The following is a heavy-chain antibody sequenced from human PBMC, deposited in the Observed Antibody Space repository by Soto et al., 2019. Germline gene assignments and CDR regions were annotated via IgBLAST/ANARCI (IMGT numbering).Heavy chain of an antibody. CDR1: CGAISSYY. Sequence: SETLSLTCTVSCGAISSYYWGWIRQPPGKGLEWIGHIYNSGSTNHPNYNPSFKSRVTISLDTPKNQFSLKLSSVTAADTAVYYCAREVRRIFGVIIRTYGMDVWGQGTTVTVSS. D-gene: IGHD3-3*02. CDR2: IYNSGSTNHP. J-gene: IGHJ6*01. V-gene: IGHV4-59*01. CDR3: AREVRRIFGVIIRTYGMDV.